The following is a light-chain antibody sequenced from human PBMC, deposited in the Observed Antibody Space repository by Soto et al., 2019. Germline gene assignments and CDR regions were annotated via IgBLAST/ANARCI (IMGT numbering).Light chain of an antibody. V-gene: IGKV3-15*01. CDR3: QQYYNWPRT. CDR1: QSVDIN. Sequence: EIVMTQSPATLHVYPGVRVTLYCRASQSVDINLAWYQQKPGQAPRLLIYGASTRATGLPARFSGSGSGTEFTLTINSLQAEDCAVYYCQQYYNWPRTVGQGTRLENK. CDR2: GAS. J-gene: IGKJ5*01.